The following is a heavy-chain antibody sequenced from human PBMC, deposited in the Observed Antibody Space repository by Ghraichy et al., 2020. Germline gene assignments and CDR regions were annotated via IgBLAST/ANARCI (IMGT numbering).Heavy chain of an antibody. CDR3: ARRGRGYSYGYHMRLFDY. CDR2: INHSGST. Sequence: SETLSLTCAVYGGSFSGYYWSWIRQPPGKGLEWIGEINHSGSTNYNPSLKSRVTISVDTSKNQFSLKLSSVTAADTAVYYCARRGRGYSYGYHMRLFDYWGQGTLVTVSS. CDR1: GGSFSGYY. V-gene: IGHV4-34*01. D-gene: IGHD5-18*01. J-gene: IGHJ4*02.